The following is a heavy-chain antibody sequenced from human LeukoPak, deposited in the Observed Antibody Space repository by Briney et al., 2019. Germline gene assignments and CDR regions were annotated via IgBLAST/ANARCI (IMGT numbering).Heavy chain of an antibody. J-gene: IGHJ4*02. CDR1: GFTFSAYW. V-gene: IGHV3-7*01. D-gene: IGHD4-17*01. Sequence: GGSLRLSCVVSGFTFSAYWMSWVRQAPGKGLEWVANIKEDGGDKHYVDFVKGRFTISRDNAKNSLYLQMNSQRAEDTAVYYCARVSPSVTTNYWGQGTLVTVSS. CDR2: IKEDGGDK. CDR3: ARVSPSVTTNY.